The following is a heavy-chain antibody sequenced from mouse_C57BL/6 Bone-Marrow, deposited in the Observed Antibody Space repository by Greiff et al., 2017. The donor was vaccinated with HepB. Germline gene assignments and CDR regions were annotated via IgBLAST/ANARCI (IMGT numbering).Heavy chain of an antibody. CDR2: ISYDGSN. CDR3: AREEGLTGTDFDY. D-gene: IGHD4-1*01. V-gene: IGHV3-6*01. Sequence: DVKLQESGPGLVKPSQSLSLTCSVTGYSITSGYYWNWIRQFPGNKLEWMGYISYDGSNNYNPSLKNRISITRDTSKNQFFLKLNSVTTEDTATYYCAREEGLTGTDFDYRGQGTTLTVSS. J-gene: IGHJ2*01. CDR1: GYSITSGYY.